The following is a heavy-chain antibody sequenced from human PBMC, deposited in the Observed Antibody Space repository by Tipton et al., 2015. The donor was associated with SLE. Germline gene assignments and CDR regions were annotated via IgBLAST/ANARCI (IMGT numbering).Heavy chain of an antibody. V-gene: IGHV4-59*11. CDR1: GGSISSHY. CDR2: IYYSGST. D-gene: IGHD2-21*01. CDR3: ARDRHCDPFAFDP. Sequence: TLSLTCTVSGGSISSHYWNWIRQPPGEGLEWIGYIYYSGSTNYNPSLRSRVTISVDTSKNQFSLRLNSVTAADTAVYYCARDRHCDPFAFDPWGRGTMVAVSS. J-gene: IGHJ3*01.